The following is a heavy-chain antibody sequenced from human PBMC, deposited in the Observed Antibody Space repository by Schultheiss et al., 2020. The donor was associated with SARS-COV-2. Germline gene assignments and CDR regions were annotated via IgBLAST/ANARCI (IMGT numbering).Heavy chain of an antibody. Sequence: GGSLRLSCAASGFTFSSYAMSWVRQAPGKGLEWVSAISGSGGSTYYADSVKGRFTISRDNSKNTLYLQMNSLRAEDTAVYYCARELAVTTGYYYYMDVWGKGTTVTVSS. CDR1: GFTFSSYA. CDR2: ISGSGGST. V-gene: IGHV3-23*01. D-gene: IGHD4-11*01. CDR3: ARELAVTTGYYYYMDV. J-gene: IGHJ6*03.